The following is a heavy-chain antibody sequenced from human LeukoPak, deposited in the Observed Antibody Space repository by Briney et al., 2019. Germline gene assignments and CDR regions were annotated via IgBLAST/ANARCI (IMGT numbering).Heavy chain of an antibody. CDR2: IRSKAYGGTT. CDR1: GFTFGDYA. CDR3: TRDQTLLWFGEAMDY. Sequence: QPGRSLRLSCTASGFTFGDYAMSWVRQAPGRGLEWVGFIRSKAYGGTTEYAASVKGRFTISRDDSKSIAYLQMNSLKTEDTAVYYCTRDQTLLWFGEAMDYWGQGTLVTVSS. J-gene: IGHJ4*02. D-gene: IGHD3-10*01. V-gene: IGHV3-49*04.